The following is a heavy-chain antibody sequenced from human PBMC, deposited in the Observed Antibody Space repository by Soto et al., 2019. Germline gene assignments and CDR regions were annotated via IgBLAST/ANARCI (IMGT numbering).Heavy chain of an antibody. CDR2: ISYDGSNK. Sequence: QVQLVESGGGVVQPGRSLRLSCAASGFTFSSYGMHWVRQAPGKGLEWVAVISYDGSNKYYADSVKGRFTISRDNSKNTLYLQMNSLRAEDTAVYYCAKDLDVGTIGSSGYYFRGQGTLVTVSS. V-gene: IGHV3-30*18. CDR1: GFTFSSYG. J-gene: IGHJ4*02. CDR3: AKDLDVGTIGSSGYYF. D-gene: IGHD3-22*01.